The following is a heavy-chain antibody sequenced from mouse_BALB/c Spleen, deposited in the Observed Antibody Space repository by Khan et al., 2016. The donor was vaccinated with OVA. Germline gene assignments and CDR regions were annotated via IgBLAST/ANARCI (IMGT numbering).Heavy chain of an antibody. D-gene: IGHD3-2*01. CDR1: GYTFTNFG. CDR2: INTYTGEA. J-gene: IGHJ3*01. V-gene: IGHV9-1*02. CDR3: TRRTPDSSGSAWFAY. Sequence: QSQLVQSGPELKKPGETVKISCKASGYTFTNFGMNWVKQAPGKDLKWMGWINTYTGEATYADDFKGRFAFSLESSASTAYLQINNLKNEDMATYFCTRRTPDSSGSAWFAYWGQGTLVTVSA.